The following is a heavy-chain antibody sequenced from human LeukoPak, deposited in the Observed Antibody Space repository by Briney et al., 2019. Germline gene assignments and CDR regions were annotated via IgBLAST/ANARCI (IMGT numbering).Heavy chain of an antibody. CDR1: GVTFSSYW. Sequence: PGGSLRLSCAASGVTFSSYWRHWVRQPPGKGLVWVSRIKSDGSTNYADSVKGRFTISRDNAKNTVSLQMNSLRAEDTGVYYCARAPSKIGGYYPEYFRHWGQGTLVTVSS. J-gene: IGHJ1*01. D-gene: IGHD3-22*01. CDR3: ARAPSKIGGYYPEYFRH. V-gene: IGHV3-74*01. CDR2: IKSDGST.